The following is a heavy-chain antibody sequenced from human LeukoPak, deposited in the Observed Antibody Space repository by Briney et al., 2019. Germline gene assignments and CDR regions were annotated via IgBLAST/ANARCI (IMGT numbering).Heavy chain of an antibody. J-gene: IGHJ4*02. CDR3: AGKRITMIVEDY. Sequence: PGGSLRLSCAASGFTFSSYAMSWVRQAPGKGLEWVSAISGSGSSTYYADSVKGRFTISRDNSKNTLYLQMNSLRAEDTAVYYCAGKRITMIVEDYWGQGTLVTVSS. D-gene: IGHD3-22*01. V-gene: IGHV3-23*01. CDR1: GFTFSSYA. CDR2: ISGSGSST.